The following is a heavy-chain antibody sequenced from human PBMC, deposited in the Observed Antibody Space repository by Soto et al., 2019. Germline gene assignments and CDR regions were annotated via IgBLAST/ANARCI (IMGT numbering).Heavy chain of an antibody. CDR3: AKLGDAVSGYFDF. CDR1: GFTFSSYA. CDR2: VSLDGSHK. J-gene: IGHJ5*01. D-gene: IGHD3-3*01. V-gene: IGHV3-30*18. Sequence: PGGSLRLSCAASGFTFSSYAIHWVRQAPGKGLEWVADVSLDGSHKTYAVPVRGRFTISRDNSKKTVYLQMNSLRAEDTALYYCAKLGDAVSGYFDFWGQGTQVTVSS.